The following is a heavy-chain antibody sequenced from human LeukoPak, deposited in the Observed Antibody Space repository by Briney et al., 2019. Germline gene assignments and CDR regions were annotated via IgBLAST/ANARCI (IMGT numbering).Heavy chain of an antibody. CDR2: IYYSGST. Sequence: SETLSLTCTVSGGSISSSSYYWGWIRQPPGKGLEWIGSIYYSGSTYYNPSLKSRVTISVDTSKNQFSLKLSSVTAADTAVYYCANGYCSSTRCYVWAFDIWGQGTMVTVSS. CDR3: ANGYCSSTRCYVWAFDI. D-gene: IGHD2-2*03. V-gene: IGHV4-39*01. CDR1: GGSISSSSYY. J-gene: IGHJ3*02.